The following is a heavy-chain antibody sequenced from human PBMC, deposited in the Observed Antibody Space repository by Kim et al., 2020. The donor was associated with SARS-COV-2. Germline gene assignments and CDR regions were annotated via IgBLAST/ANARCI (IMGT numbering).Heavy chain of an antibody. CDR3: ARGQNYDFWSGYYTGALVYYYYMDV. CDR2: IYTSGST. J-gene: IGHJ6*03. Sequence: SETLSLTCTVSGGSISSYYWSWIRQPAGKGLEWIGRIYTSGSTNYNPSLKSRVTMSVDTSKNQFSLKLSSVTAADTAVYYCARGQNYDFWSGYYTGALVYYYYMDVWGKGTTVTVSS. D-gene: IGHD3-3*01. V-gene: IGHV4-4*07. CDR1: GGSISSYY.